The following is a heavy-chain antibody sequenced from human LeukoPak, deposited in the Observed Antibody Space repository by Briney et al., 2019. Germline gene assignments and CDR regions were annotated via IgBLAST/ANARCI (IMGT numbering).Heavy chain of an antibody. D-gene: IGHD2-8*01. CDR1: GFTFSSYG. CDR3: AKGPNKKYYFDY. CDR2: IRYDGSNK. Sequence: GSLRLSCAASGFTFSSYGMHWVRQAPGKGLEWVAFIRYDGSNKYYADSVKGRFTISRDNSKNTLYLQMNSLRAEDTAVYYCAKGPNKKYYFDYWGQGTLVTVSS. V-gene: IGHV3-30*02. J-gene: IGHJ4*02.